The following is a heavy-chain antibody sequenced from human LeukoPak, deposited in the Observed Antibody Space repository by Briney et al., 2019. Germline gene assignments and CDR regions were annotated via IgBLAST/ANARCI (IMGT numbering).Heavy chain of an antibody. CDR3: ARRAGSGSYWRWFDP. V-gene: IGHV4-39*01. CDR1: GVSISSSSYY. J-gene: IGHJ5*02. D-gene: IGHD1-26*01. Sequence: NASETLSLTCTVSGVSISSSSYYWGWIRQPPGKGLEWIGSIYYSGSTYYNPSLKSRVTISVDTSKNQFSLKLSSVTAADTAVYYCARRAGSGSYWRWFDPWGQGTLVTVSS. CDR2: IYYSGST.